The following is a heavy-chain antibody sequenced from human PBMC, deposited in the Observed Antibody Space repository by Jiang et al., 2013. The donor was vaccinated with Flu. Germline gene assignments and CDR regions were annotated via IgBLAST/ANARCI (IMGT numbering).Heavy chain of an antibody. CDR1: GGSISSGDYY. V-gene: IGHV4-30-4*01. J-gene: IGHJ5*02. CDR3: ARDIAVAGIPSGRFDP. D-gene: IGHD6-19*01. Sequence: SLTCTVSGGSISSGDYYWSWIRQPPGKGLEWIGYIYYSGSTYYNPSLKSRVTISVDTSKNQFSLKLSSVTAADTAVYYCARDIAVAGIPSGRFDPWGQGTLVTVSS. CDR2: IYYSGST.